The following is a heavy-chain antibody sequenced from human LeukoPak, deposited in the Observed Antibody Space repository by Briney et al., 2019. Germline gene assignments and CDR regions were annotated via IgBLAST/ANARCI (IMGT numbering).Heavy chain of an antibody. CDR2: FDPEDGET. Sequence: ASVKVSCKVSGYTLTELSMHWVRQAPGKGLEWMGSFDPEDGETIYAQKFQGRVTMTEDTSTDTAYVELSSLRSEDTAVYYCATDTPNANQQLGRYYYGMDVWGQGTTVTVSS. J-gene: IGHJ6*02. CDR1: GYTLTELS. D-gene: IGHD6-13*01. V-gene: IGHV1-24*01. CDR3: ATDTPNANQQLGRYYYGMDV.